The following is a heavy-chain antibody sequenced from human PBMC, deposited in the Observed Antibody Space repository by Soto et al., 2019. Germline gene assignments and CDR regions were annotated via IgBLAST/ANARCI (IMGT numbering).Heavy chain of an antibody. J-gene: IGHJ4*02. D-gene: IGHD6-19*01. CDR3: ARDRSSSGWYEVDY. CDR1: GYTFTSYA. V-gene: IGHV1-3*01. Sequence: ASVKVSCKASGYTFTSYAMHWVRQAPGQGLEWMGWINAGNGNTKYSQKFQGRVTITRDTSASTAYMELSSLRSEDAAVYYCARDRSSSGWYEVDYWGQGTLVTVSS. CDR2: INAGNGNT.